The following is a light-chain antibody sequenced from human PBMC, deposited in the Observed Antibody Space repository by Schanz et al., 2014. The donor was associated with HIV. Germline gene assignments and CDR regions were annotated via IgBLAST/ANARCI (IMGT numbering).Light chain of an antibody. CDR1: SSNIGSNT. V-gene: IGLV1-44*01. J-gene: IGLJ3*02. CDR2: GNT. CDR3: AAWDDSLNGPM. Sequence: QSVLTQPPSASGTPGQRVTISCSGSSSNIGSNTVNWYQQFPGTAPKLLIYGNTQRPSGVPDRFSGSKSGTSASLAISGLQSEDEADYHCAAWDDSLNGPMFGGGTKLTVL.